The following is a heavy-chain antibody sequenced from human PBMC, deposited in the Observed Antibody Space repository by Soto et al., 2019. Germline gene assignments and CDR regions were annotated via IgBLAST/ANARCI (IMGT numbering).Heavy chain of an antibody. CDR2: ISSSSYI. Sequence: GGSLRLSCAASGVTFSSYSMNWVRQAPGKGLEWVSSISSSSYIYYADSVKGRFTISRDNAKNSLYLQMNSLRAEDTAVYYCARAEYSGYDYEPYWGQGTLVTVS. J-gene: IGHJ4*02. CDR1: GVTFSSYS. CDR3: ARAEYSGYDYEPY. V-gene: IGHV3-21*01. D-gene: IGHD5-12*01.